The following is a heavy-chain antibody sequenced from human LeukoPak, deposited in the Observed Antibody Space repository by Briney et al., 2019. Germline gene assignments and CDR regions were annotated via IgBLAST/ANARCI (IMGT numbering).Heavy chain of an antibody. J-gene: IGHJ4*02. V-gene: IGHV1-24*01. CDR2: FDPEDGET. Sequence: ASVKVSCKVSGYTLTELSMHWVRQAPGKGLEWMGGFDPEDGETIYAQKFQGRVTMTEDTSTDTAYMELSSLRSEDTAVYYCARGDIVVVPAAIPLRGWGQGTLVTVSS. CDR3: ARGDIVVVPAAIPLRG. D-gene: IGHD2-2*01. CDR1: GYTLTELS.